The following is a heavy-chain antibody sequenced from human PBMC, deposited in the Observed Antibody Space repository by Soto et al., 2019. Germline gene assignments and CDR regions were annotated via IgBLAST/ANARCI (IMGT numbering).Heavy chain of an antibody. V-gene: IGHV4-34*01. CDR1: GGSFSGYY. J-gene: IGHJ4*02. D-gene: IGHD6-13*01. CDR3: AMTRIAAAGTDY. CDR2: INHSGST. Sequence: QVQLQQWGAGLLKPSETLSLTCAVYGGSFSGYYWSWIRQPPGKGLEWIGEINHSGSTNYNPSLKRRVTISVDTSKNQFSLKLSSVTAADTAVYYCAMTRIAAAGTDYWGQGTLVTVSS.